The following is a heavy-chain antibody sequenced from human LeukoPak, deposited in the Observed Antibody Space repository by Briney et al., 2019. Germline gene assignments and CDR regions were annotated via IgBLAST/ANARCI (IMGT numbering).Heavy chain of an antibody. CDR1: GGSISSYY. D-gene: IGHD3-3*02. CDR2: IYYSGST. V-gene: IGHV4-59*08. Sequence: SETLSLTCTVSGGSISSYYWSWIRQPPGKGLEWIGYIYYSGSTNYNPSLKSRVTISVDTSKNQFSLRLSSVTAADTAVYYCARSAPIFGVVIPGPYYYYYGTDVWGQGTTVTVSS. J-gene: IGHJ6*02. CDR3: ARSAPIFGVVIPGPYYYYYGTDV.